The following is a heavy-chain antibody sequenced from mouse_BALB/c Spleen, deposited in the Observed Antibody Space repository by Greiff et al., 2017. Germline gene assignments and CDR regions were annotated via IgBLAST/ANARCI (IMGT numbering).Heavy chain of an antibody. V-gene: IGHV2-9*02. CDR3: ARAYGYDGVLDY. J-gene: IGHJ2*01. Sequence: VKLVESGPGLVPPSQSLSITCTVSGFSLTSYGVHWVRQPPGKGLEWLGVIWAGGSTNYNSALMSSLSISKDNSKSQVFLKMNSLQTDDTAMYYCARAYGYDGVLDYWGQGTTLTVSS. CDR2: IWAGGST. D-gene: IGHD2-2*01. CDR1: GFSLTSYG.